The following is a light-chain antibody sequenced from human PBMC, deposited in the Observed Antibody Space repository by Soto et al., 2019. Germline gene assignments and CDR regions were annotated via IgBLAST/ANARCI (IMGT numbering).Light chain of an antibody. CDR3: TTFTTTNTWV. CDR2: GVN. Sequence: QSALTQPASVSGSPGQSITISCTGTSSDVAVYNYVSWFQQHPGKAPKLIIFGVNNRPSGVSDRLSGSKSGNTASLTISRLQSEDKAEYYCTTFTTTNTWVFGGGTKLIVL. V-gene: IGLV2-14*01. CDR1: SSDVAVYNY. J-gene: IGLJ3*02.